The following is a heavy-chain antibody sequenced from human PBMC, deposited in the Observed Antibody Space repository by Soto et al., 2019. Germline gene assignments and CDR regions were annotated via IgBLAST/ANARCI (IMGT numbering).Heavy chain of an antibody. J-gene: IGHJ4*02. CDR2: ISAYNGNT. Sequence: ASVKVSCKASGYTFTSYCISWVRQAPGQGLEWMGWISAYNGNTNYAQKLQGRVTMTTDTSTSSAYMELRSLRSDDTAVYYCARSNEDTASSVYWGQGTLVTFSS. CDR3: ARSNEDTASSVY. D-gene: IGHD5-18*01. CDR1: GYTFTSYC. V-gene: IGHV1-18*01.